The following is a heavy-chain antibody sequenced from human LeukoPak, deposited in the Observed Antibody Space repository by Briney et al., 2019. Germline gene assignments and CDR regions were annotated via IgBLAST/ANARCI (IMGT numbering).Heavy chain of an antibody. J-gene: IGHJ4*02. V-gene: IGHV3-23*01. Sequence: GGSLRLSCAAYGFTFSSYEMNWVRQAPGKGLEWVSAISGSGGSTYYADSVKGRFTISRDNSKNTLYLQMNSLRAEDTAVYYCSREDDGDGYTSDWGQGTLVTVSS. CDR2: ISGSGGST. CDR3: SREDDGDGYTSD. D-gene: IGHD5-24*01. CDR1: GFTFSSYE.